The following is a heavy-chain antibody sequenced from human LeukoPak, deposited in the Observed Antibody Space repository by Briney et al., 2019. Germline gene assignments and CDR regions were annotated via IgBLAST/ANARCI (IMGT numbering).Heavy chain of an antibody. J-gene: IGHJ5*02. CDR3: ARVREWFDP. CDR1: SGSISSYY. D-gene: IGHD5-24*01. V-gene: IGHV4-59*01. CDR2: ISYSGST. Sequence: SETLSLTCTVSSGSISSYYWSWIRQPPGKGLEWIGYISYSGSTNYNPSLTSRVTISADRSKNQFSLKLSSVTAADTAVYYCARVREWFDPWGQGTLVTVSS.